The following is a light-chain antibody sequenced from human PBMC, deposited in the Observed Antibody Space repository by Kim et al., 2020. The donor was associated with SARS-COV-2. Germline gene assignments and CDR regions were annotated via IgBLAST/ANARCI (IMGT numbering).Light chain of an antibody. Sequence: PGERATLSCRASENVDDRLAWYQQMPGQAPRLLIYDASKRATGISARFAGTGSGTDFTLTIDSLEPEDFAFYFCQQHRHWPTFGQGTKVDIK. J-gene: IGKJ1*01. V-gene: IGKV3-11*01. CDR2: DAS. CDR3: QQHRHWPT. CDR1: ENVDDR.